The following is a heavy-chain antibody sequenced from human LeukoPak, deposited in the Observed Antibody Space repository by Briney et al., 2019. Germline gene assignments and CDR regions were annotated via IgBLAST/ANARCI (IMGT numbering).Heavy chain of an antibody. CDR1: GYTFTSYA. Sequence: ASVKVSCKASGYTFTSYAMHWVRQAPGQRLEWMGWINAGNGNTKYSQEFQGRVTITRDTSASTAYMELSSLRSEDTAVYYCVAPDTAMVTGDFDYWGQGTLVTVSS. CDR3: VAPDTAMVTGDFDY. V-gene: IGHV1-3*01. CDR2: INAGNGNT. D-gene: IGHD5-18*01. J-gene: IGHJ4*02.